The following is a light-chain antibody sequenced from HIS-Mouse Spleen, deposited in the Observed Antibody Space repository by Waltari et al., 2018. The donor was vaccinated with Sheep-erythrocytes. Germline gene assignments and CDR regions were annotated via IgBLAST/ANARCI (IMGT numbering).Light chain of an antibody. CDR2: WAS. CDR3: QQANSFPIT. J-gene: IGKJ5*01. Sequence: DIVMTQSPDSLAVSLGERANITCKSSQSVLYSSNNKNYLAWYQQKPGQPPKLLMYWASTRESGVPDRFSGSGSGTDFTLTISSLQAEDFATYYCQQANSFPITFGQGTRLEIK. V-gene: IGKV4-1*01. CDR1: QSVLYSSNNKNY.